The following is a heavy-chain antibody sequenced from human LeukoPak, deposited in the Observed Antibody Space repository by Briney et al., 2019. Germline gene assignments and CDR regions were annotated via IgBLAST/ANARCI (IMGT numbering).Heavy chain of an antibody. Sequence: QPGGSLRLSCAASGFTFSTYGMTWVRQAPGKGLEWVSAISAGGGATQCADSVKGRFTVSRGNSQNRLYLQMNNLRTEDTAIYYCAKGTVGGRTPFDPWGQGTLVTVSS. V-gene: IGHV3-23*01. CDR2: ISAGGGAT. CDR3: AKGTVGGRTPFDP. CDR1: GFTFSTYG. J-gene: IGHJ5*02. D-gene: IGHD4-23*01.